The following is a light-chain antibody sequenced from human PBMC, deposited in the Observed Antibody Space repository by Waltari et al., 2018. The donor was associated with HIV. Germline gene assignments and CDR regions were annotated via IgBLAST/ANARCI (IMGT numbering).Light chain of an antibody. CDR2: YDD. CDR3: GTWDTSLSAGV. CDR1: SSNLGSNA. Sequence: QSVLTQPPSVSETPRQRVTISCSGSSSNLGSNAVNWYQQVPGKAPKLLIYYDDLLSSGIPDRFSGSKSGTSATLGITGLQTGDEADYYCGTWDTSLSAGVFGGGTKLTVL. J-gene: IGLJ3*02. V-gene: IGLV1-36*01.